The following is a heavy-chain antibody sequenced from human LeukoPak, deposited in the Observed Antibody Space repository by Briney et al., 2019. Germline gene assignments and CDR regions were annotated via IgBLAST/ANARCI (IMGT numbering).Heavy chain of an antibody. CDR1: GFTFSSYS. V-gene: IGHV3-23*01. J-gene: IGHJ4*02. CDR3: AKVPSVATTPPDY. Sequence: GGSLRLSCAASGFTFSSYSMSWVRQAPGKGLEWVSAISSDGSAFYSDSVKGRLTISRDNSKNTLYLQMNSLRAEDTAVYYCAKVPSVATTPPDYWGQGTLVTVSS. D-gene: IGHD5-12*01. CDR2: ISSDGSA.